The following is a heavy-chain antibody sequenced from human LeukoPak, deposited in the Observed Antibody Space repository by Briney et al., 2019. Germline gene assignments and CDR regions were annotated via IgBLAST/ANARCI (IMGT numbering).Heavy chain of an antibody. CDR3: AKSLGSVVVTANDY. CDR1: GFTFSSYA. CDR2: ISGSGGST. J-gene: IGHJ4*02. V-gene: IGHV3-23*01. Sequence: SGRSLRLSCAASGFTFSSYAMSWVRQAPGKGLEWLSAISGSGGSTYYADSVKGRFTISRDNSKNTLYLQKNSLRAEDTAVYYCAKSLGSVVVTANDYWGQGTLVTVSS. D-gene: IGHD2-21*02.